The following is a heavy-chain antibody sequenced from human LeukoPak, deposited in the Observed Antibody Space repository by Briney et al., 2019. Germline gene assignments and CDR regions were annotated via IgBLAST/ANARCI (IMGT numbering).Heavy chain of an antibody. CDR1: GYNFRTSW. Sequence: GESLKISCKGSGYNFRTSWTGWVRQMPGKGLEWMGIIYPGDSDTRYSPSLQGQVTISVDRSVNTAYLQWSSLKASDTAMYFCVRHLSGYGFDYRVLDSWGQGTLVTVSS. CDR3: VRHLSGYGFDYRVLDS. D-gene: IGHD5-18*01. CDR2: IYPGDSDT. J-gene: IGHJ4*02. V-gene: IGHV5-51*01.